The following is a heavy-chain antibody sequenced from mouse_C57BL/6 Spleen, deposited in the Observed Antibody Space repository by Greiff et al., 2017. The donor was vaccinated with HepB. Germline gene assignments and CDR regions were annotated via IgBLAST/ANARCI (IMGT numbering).Heavy chain of an antibody. CDR3: ASNWDEFAY. Sequence: EVQLVESGGGLVKPGGSLKLSCAASGFTFSSYTMSWVRQTPEKRLEWVATISGGGGNTYYPDSVKGRFTISRDNAKNTLYLQMSSLRSEDTALYYCASNWDEFAYWGQGTLVTVSA. V-gene: IGHV5-9*01. CDR2: ISGGGGNT. D-gene: IGHD4-1*01. J-gene: IGHJ3*01. CDR1: GFTFSSYT.